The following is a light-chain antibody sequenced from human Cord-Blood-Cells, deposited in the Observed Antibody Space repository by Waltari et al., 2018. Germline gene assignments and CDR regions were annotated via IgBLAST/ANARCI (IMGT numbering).Light chain of an antibody. Sequence: VIWMTQSPSLLSASTGDRVPISCRMSQGISSYLAWYQQKPGKAPELLIYAASTLQSGVPSRISGSGSGTDFTLTISCLQSEDFATYYCQQYYSFPWTFGQGTKVEIK. V-gene: IGKV1D-8*01. J-gene: IGKJ1*01. CDR2: AAS. CDR1: QGISSY. CDR3: QQYYSFPWT.